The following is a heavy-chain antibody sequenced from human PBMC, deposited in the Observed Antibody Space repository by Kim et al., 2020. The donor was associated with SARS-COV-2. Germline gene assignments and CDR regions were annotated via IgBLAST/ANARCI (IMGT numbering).Heavy chain of an antibody. V-gene: IGHV1-46*01. Sequence: GITNYEQKFQGRVTVTRDTSTSTVYMELSSLRSEDTAVYYCARGTSYAMDVWGQGTTVTVSS. J-gene: IGHJ6*02. CDR3: ARGTSYAMDV. D-gene: IGHD2-2*01. CDR2: GIT.